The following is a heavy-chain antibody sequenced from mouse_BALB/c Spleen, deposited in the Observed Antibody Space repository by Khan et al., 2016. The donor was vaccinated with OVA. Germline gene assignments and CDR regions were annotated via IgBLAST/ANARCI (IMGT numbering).Heavy chain of an antibody. CDR1: GYSITSGYG. CDR3: ARTARIKY. D-gene: IGHD1-2*01. J-gene: IGHJ2*01. CDR2: IRYSGST. Sequence: EVQLQESGPGLVKPSQSLSLTCTVTGYSITSGYGWNWIRQFPGNKLEWMGYIRYSGSTNYNPSLKSRISITRDTSKNPLFLQLNSVTTEDTATYYCARTARIKYWGQGTTLTVSS. V-gene: IGHV3-1*02.